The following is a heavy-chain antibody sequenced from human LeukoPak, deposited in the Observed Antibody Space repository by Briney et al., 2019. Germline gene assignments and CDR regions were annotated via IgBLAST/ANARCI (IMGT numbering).Heavy chain of an antibody. CDR2: ISGSGGST. J-gene: IGHJ6*03. V-gene: IGHV3-23*01. D-gene: IGHD6-19*01. CDR1: GFTFSSYG. CDR3: AKGRSGLSTYYYYYMDV. Sequence: GGSLRLSCAASGFTFSSYGMSWVRQAPGKGLEWVSAISGSGGSTYYADSVKGRFTISRDNSKNTLYLQMNSLRADDTAVYYCAKGRSGLSTYYYYYMDVWGKGTTVTISS.